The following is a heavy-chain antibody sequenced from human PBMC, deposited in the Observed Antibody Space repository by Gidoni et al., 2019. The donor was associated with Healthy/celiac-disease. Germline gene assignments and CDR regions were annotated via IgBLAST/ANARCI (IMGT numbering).Heavy chain of an antibody. CDR3: TTDLTTVTTYAFDI. CDR1: GFNSSNAW. J-gene: IGHJ3*02. D-gene: IGHD4-17*01. CDR2: IKSKTDGGTT. Sequence: EVQLVESGGGLVKPGGSLRLSCADSGFNSSNAWMSWVRQAPGKGLEWVGRIKSKTDGGTTDYAAPVKGRFTISRDDSKNTLYLQMNSLKTEDTAVYYCTTDLTTVTTYAFDIWGQGTMVTVSS. V-gene: IGHV3-15*01.